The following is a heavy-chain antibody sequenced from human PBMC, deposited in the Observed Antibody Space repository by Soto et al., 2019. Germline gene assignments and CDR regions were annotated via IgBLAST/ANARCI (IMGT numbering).Heavy chain of an antibody. CDR2: INGNGGTT. CDR1: GYTFSDFA. CDR3: ARWSHYGSGTYP. Sequence: EVQLVESGGTLVQPRGSLRLSCAASGYTFSDFAIHWVRQNPGKRLEYVSAINGNGGTTYYGDSVKGRFTTSKDNSMTSAYLQMGILRVEDTAVYYCARWSHYGSGTYPWGQGTLVTVS. J-gene: IGHJ3*01. D-gene: IGHD3-10*01. V-gene: IGHV3-64*07.